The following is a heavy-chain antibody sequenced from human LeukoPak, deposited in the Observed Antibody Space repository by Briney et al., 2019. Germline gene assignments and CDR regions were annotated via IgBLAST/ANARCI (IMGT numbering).Heavy chain of an antibody. CDR3: ARDQSVNYFDY. J-gene: IGHJ4*02. CDR1: GGSISSYY. Sequence: SETLSLTCTVSGGSISSYYWSWIRQPPGKGLEWIGYIYYSGSTNYNPSLKSRVTISVDTSKNQFSLKLSSVTAADTALYYCARDQSVNYFDYWGQGTLVTVSS. CDR2: IYYSGST. D-gene: IGHD3-16*02. V-gene: IGHV4-59*01.